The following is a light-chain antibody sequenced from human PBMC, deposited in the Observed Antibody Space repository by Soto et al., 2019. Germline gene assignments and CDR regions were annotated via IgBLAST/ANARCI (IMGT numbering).Light chain of an antibody. Sequence: EIVLTQSPGTLSLSPGERATLSCRASQSIKSSSLAWYQQRPGQSPRLLIYGASSRATGIPDKFSGSGSGTDFTLTISRLEPEDFAVYYCQRITFGGGTKVDIK. CDR1: QSIKSSS. J-gene: IGKJ4*01. CDR2: GAS. V-gene: IGKV3-20*01. CDR3: QRIT.